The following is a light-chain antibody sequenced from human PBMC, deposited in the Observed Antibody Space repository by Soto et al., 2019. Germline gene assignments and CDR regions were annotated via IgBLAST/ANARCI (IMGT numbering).Light chain of an antibody. Sequence: EIVLTQSPGTLSLSSGERATLSCRASQSVRSNYLAWYQQKPGQAPGLLIYGASSRATGIPDRFDGSGSGTDFTLTISRLQPEDFAVYYCQQYASSPLTFGGGTKVEIK. CDR3: QQYASSPLT. V-gene: IGKV3-20*01. CDR2: GAS. J-gene: IGKJ4*01. CDR1: QSVRSNY.